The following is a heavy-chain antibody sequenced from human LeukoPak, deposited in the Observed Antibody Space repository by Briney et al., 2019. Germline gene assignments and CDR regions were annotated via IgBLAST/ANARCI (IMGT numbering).Heavy chain of an antibody. D-gene: IGHD3-10*01. V-gene: IGHV3-53*01. CDR2: IFGGGGT. CDR1: GFTVSSNY. CDR3: ASWPGAWYGEDY. J-gene: IGHJ4*02. Sequence: GGSLRLSCAASGFTVSSNYMAWVRQPPGKGLEWVSVIFGGGGTYYAGSVRGRFTISRDNSQNTLFLRMNSLRAEDTAVYYCASWPGAWYGEDYWGQGTRVTVSS.